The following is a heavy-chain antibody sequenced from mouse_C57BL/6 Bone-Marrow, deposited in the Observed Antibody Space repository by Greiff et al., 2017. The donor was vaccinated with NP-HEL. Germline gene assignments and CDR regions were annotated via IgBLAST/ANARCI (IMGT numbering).Heavy chain of an antibody. CDR3: ARSAARLRNYFDY. J-gene: IGHJ2*01. D-gene: IGHD1-2*01. CDR2: ITSDGGST. Sequence: EVKLMESGGGLVQPGESLKLSCESNEYEFPSHDMSWVRKTPEKRLELVAAITSDGGSTYYPDTMERRFIISRDNTKKTLYLQMSSLRSEDTALYDCARSAARLRNYFDYWGQGTTLTVSS. CDR1: EYEFPSHD. V-gene: IGHV5-2*01.